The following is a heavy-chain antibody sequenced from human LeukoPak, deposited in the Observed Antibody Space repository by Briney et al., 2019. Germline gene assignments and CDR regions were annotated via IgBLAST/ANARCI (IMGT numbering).Heavy chain of an antibody. V-gene: IGHV1-69*13. CDR1: GGTFSSYA. CDR3: ARVVVPAYYYYMDV. D-gene: IGHD2-2*01. CDR2: IIPIFGTA. J-gene: IGHJ6*03. Sequence: SVKVSCKASGGTFSSYAISWVRQAPGQGLEWMGGIIPIFGTANYAQKLQGRVTITADESTSTGYIESSSLRCEDTAVYYCARVVVPAYYYYMDVWGKGTTVTVSS.